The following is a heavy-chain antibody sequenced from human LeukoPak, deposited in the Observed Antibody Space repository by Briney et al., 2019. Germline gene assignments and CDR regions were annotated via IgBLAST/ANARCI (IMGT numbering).Heavy chain of an antibody. Sequence: GGSLRLSCAASGFTFSNYAMSWVRQAPGKGLEWVANIKQDGSEKYYVDSVKGRFTISRDNAKNSLYLQMNSLRAEDTAVYYCARGRANWGRWGQGTLVTVSS. J-gene: IGHJ4*02. CDR1: GFTFSNYA. CDR3: ARGRANWGR. D-gene: IGHD7-27*01. V-gene: IGHV3-7*01. CDR2: IKQDGSEK.